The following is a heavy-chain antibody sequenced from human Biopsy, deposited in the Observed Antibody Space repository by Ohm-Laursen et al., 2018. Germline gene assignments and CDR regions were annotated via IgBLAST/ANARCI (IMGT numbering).Heavy chain of an antibody. V-gene: IGHV4-59*01. CDR2: IYYSGST. CDR1: GGSISSDY. J-gene: IGHJ6*02. CDR3: ARATNSTGWPYYYFYGMDV. Sequence: GTLSFTCSVSGGSISSDYWSWIRQTPGKGLVWIGYIYYSGSTNYNPSLKSRVTISVDTSKNQFSLRLNSVTAADTAVYYCARATNSTGWPYYYFYGMDVWGQGTTVTVSS. D-gene: IGHD2/OR15-2a*01.